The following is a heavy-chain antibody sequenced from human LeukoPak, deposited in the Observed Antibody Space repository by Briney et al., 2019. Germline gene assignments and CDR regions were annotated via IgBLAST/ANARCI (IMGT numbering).Heavy chain of an antibody. CDR3: ARKTDNAFDY. J-gene: IGHJ4*02. D-gene: IGHD5-24*01. CDR1: GFTFTNYW. CDR2: IFPSDSDT. V-gene: IGHV5-51*01. Sequence: HGGSLQISCQASGFTFTNYWIGWVRQVPGKGLEWMGIIFPSDSDTKYAPSFQGPFTISADKSIYTADLQWSSLKASDSAMYYCARKTDNAFDYWGQGTLVTVSS.